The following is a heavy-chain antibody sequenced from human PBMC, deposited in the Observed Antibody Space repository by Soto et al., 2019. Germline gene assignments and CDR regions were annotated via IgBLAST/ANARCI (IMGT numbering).Heavy chain of an antibody. CDR3: AKRGNDYYKFDN. Sequence: PGESLKISCKSSGYIFTNYWIGWVRQMPGKGLEWMGSIYPGDTETRYSPSFQGQVTISADKSISTAYLQWSSLRAEDTALYYCAKRGNDYYKFDNWGQGTLVTVSS. CDR2: IYPGDTET. D-gene: IGHD3-22*01. J-gene: IGHJ4*02. V-gene: IGHV5-51*01. CDR1: GYIFTNYW.